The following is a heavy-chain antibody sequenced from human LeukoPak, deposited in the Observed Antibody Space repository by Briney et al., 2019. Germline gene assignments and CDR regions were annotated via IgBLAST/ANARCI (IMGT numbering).Heavy chain of an antibody. D-gene: IGHD6-19*01. J-gene: IGHJ4*02. V-gene: IGHV3-48*01. CDR1: GFTFSYYS. Sequence: AGGSLRLSCAASGFTFSYYSMNWVRQAPGKGLEWVSYISSSSRTIYSADSVKGRFTISRDNAKNSLYLQMNSLRAEDTAVYYCARDSFEYSSGWYTSDNWGQGTLVTVSS. CDR2: ISSSSRTI. CDR3: ARDSFEYSSGWYTSDN.